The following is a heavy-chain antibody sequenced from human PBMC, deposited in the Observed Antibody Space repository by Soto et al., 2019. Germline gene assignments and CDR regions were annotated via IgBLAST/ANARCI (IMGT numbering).Heavy chain of an antibody. V-gene: IGHV1-69*02. D-gene: IGHD2-2*01. J-gene: IGHJ3*02. CDR3: ASPIVVVPAANNDAFDI. CDR2: IIPILGIA. Sequence: QVQLVQSGAEVQKPGSSVKVSCKASGGTFSSYTISWVRQAPGQGLEWMGRIIPILGIANYAQKFQGRVTITADKSTSTAYMELRSLRSEDTAVYYCASPIVVVPAANNDAFDIWGQGTMVTVSS. CDR1: GGTFSSYT.